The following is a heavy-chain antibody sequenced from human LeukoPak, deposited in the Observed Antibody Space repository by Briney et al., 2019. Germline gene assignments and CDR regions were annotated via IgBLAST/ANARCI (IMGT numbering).Heavy chain of an antibody. D-gene: IGHD1-26*01. V-gene: IGHV3-66*01. CDR1: GFTVSSND. Sequence: SGGSLRLSCAASGFTVSSNDMSWVRQAPGKGLEWVSVIDSGGRTFYADSVKGRFTISRDNSKNTLDLQMNSLRVGDTAVYYCAKEEARWEWFDPWGQGTLVTVSS. CDR3: AKEEARWEWFDP. CDR2: IDSGGRT. J-gene: IGHJ5*02.